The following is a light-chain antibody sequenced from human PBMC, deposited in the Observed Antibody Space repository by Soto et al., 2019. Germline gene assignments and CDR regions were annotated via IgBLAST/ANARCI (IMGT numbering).Light chain of an antibody. Sequence: EIVLTQSPATLSLSPGERATLSCRASQSVSSYLAWNQQKPGQAPRLLIYDASNRATGIPARFSGSGSGTDFTLTISSLEPEDFSVYYCQQRYNWPITFGQGTRLEIK. CDR2: DAS. CDR3: QQRYNWPIT. V-gene: IGKV3-11*01. CDR1: QSVSSY. J-gene: IGKJ5*01.